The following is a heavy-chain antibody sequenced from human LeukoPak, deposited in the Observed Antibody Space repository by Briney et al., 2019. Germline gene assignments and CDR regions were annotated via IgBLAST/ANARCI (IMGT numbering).Heavy chain of an antibody. CDR3: ATPDSSGYYYLY. CDR2: IYYSGST. Sequence: SETLSLTCTVSGASISSYYWSWIRQPPGKGLEWIGYIYYSGSTNYNPSLKSRVTFSVDTSKNQFSLKLISVTAADTAVYYCATPDSSGYYYLYWGQGTLVTVSS. V-gene: IGHV4-59*08. CDR1: GASISSYY. J-gene: IGHJ4*02. D-gene: IGHD3-22*01.